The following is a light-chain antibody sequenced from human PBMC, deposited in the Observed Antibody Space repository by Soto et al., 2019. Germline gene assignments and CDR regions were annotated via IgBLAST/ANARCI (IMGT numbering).Light chain of an antibody. Sequence: DIQMTQSPSSVSASVGDRVTITCRASQGISNWLAWYQQKPGKAPNLLIFAASSLQSGVPSRFSGSGSGTDLTLTICDLQPEDFSTYYCQQANRFPPTFGQGTKLEIK. CDR3: QQANRFPPT. CDR1: QGISNW. J-gene: IGKJ2*01. CDR2: AAS. V-gene: IGKV1-12*01.